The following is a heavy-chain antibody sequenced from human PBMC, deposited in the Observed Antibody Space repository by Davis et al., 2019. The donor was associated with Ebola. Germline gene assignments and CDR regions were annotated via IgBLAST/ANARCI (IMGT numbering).Heavy chain of an antibody. CDR3: ARGTPRNYYYGSGSYGLSYYYYGMDV. J-gene: IGHJ6*02. CDR1: GYTFSSYG. V-gene: IGHV1-18*01. Sequence: ASVKVSCKASGYTFSSYGSSRVRQASGQGLEWVGRFSAHNDNIYDAQKFQGRVAMTRDTSSSTAYMELRSLTSDDTAVYYCARGTPRNYYYGSGSYGLSYYYYGMDVWGQGTTVTVSS. CDR2: FSAHNDNI. D-gene: IGHD3-10*01.